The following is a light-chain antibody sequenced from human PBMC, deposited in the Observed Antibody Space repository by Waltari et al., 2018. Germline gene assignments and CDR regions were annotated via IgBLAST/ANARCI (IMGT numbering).Light chain of an antibody. CDR1: QSVNNY. Sequence: EIVLTQSPATLSLSPGERAPLSCRASQSVNNYLAWFQQKPGQAPRLLIYDTSNRATGIPARFSGSGPGTDFTLTISSLEPEDFVVYYCQQRSNWPWTFGQGTKVEIK. J-gene: IGKJ1*01. CDR2: DTS. V-gene: IGKV3-11*01. CDR3: QQRSNWPWT.